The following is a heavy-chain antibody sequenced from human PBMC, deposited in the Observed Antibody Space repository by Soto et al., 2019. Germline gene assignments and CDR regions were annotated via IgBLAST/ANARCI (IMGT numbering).Heavy chain of an antibody. J-gene: IGHJ4*02. CDR3: ARGPYSSGWYYFDY. V-gene: IGHV1-69*12. D-gene: IGHD6-19*01. Sequence: QVQLVQSGAEVKKPGSSVKVSCKASGGTFSSYAISWVRQAPGQGLEWMGGIIPIFGTANYAQKFQGRVTITADESTSTAYMELSSLRSADTAVYYCARGPYSSGWYYFDYWGQGTLVTVSS. CDR1: GGTFSSYA. CDR2: IIPIFGTA.